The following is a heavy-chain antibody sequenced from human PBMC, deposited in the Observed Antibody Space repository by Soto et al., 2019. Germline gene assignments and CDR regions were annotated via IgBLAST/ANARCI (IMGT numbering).Heavy chain of an antibody. CDR1: RFSFSIYT. D-gene: IGHD4-17*01. CDR3: ARGGGNDYGDNSFDS. V-gene: IGHV3-21*01. CDR2: ISSSSTYM. Sequence: EVQLVESGGGLVKPGGSLRLSCAASRFSFSIYTMNWVRQAPGKGLEWVSYISSSSTYMYYADSVKGRFTISRDNAKNSLYLQLNRLRAEDTAVYYCARGGGNDYGDNSFDSWGQGTLFTVAS. J-gene: IGHJ4*02.